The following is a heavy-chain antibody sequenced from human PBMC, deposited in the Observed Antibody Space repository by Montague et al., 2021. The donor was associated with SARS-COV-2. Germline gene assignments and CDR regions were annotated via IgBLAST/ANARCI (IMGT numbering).Heavy chain of an antibody. CDR1: GDSISSGGYF. CDR3: ARGRYSSSWYGWKGMDV. D-gene: IGHD6-13*01. J-gene: IGHJ6*02. CDR2: ISYSGXT. Sequence: TLSLTCTVYGDSISSGGYFWNWIRQHPEKGLEYIGYISYSGXTXYXXXXRXRVSISMDTSENQFSLKMNSVTAADTAVYYCARGRYSSSWYGWKGMDVWGQGTTVTVSS. V-gene: IGHV4-31*03.